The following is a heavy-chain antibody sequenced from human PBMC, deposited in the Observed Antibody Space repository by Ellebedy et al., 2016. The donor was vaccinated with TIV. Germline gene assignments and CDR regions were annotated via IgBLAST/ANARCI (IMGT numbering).Heavy chain of an antibody. D-gene: IGHD5-18*01. CDR1: GGSISSYY. V-gene: IGHV4-59*08. CDR3: ARGGYSYGYD. CDR2: IYYSGST. J-gene: IGHJ4*02. Sequence: MPSETLSLTCTVSGGSISSYYWSWIRQPPGKGLEWIGYIYYSGSTNYNPSLKSRVTMSVDTSKNEFSLRLSSVTAADTAVYYCARGGYSYGYDWGQGTLVTVSS.